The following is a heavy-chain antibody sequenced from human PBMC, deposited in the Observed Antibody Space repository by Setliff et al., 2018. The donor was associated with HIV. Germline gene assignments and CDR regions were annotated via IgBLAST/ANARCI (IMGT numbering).Heavy chain of an antibody. CDR2: IYSSGKT. V-gene: IGHV4-59*10. Sequence: SETLSLTCAVYGGSFSGYYWSWIRQPPGRALEWIGRIYSSGKTNYNPSLKSRLKMSIDTSKNQFSLMLNSVTAADTAVYFCARDPYCSGDGCFRYYQHWGRGTLVTVSS. J-gene: IGHJ1*01. D-gene: IGHD2-15*01. CDR1: GGSFSGYY. CDR3: ARDPYCSGDGCFRYYQH.